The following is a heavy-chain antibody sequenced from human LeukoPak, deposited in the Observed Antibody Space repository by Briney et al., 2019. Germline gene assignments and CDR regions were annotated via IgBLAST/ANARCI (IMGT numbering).Heavy chain of an antibody. CDR2: ISGSGGST. J-gene: IGHJ4*02. CDR1: GFTFSSYA. D-gene: IGHD2-21*02. Sequence: GGSLRLSCAASGFTFSSYAMSWVRQAPGKGLEWVSAISGSGGSTYYADSVKGRFTISRDNSKNTLYLQMNSLRAEDTAVYYCAKAPDCGGDCQAFYYFDYWGQGTLVTVSS. V-gene: IGHV3-23*01. CDR3: AKAPDCGGDCQAFYYFDY.